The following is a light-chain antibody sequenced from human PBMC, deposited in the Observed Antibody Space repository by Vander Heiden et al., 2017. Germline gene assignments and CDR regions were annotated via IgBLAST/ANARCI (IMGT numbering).Light chain of an antibody. CDR3: QRPSNWPPRT. Sequence: ENGFTQSPAPLYLSPGESATLSCRDSQSVSSDFDWYQHKPSHAPTLLLYDASNSATGIPARLSGSGSGTDFTFTVSSLEPEDFAVYYCQRPSNWPPRTFGQGTKVEIK. CDR2: DAS. CDR1: QSVSSD. J-gene: IGKJ1*01. V-gene: IGKV3-11*01.